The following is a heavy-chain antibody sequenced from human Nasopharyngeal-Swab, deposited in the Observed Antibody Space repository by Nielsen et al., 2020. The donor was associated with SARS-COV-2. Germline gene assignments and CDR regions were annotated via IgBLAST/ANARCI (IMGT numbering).Heavy chain of an antibody. V-gene: IGHV4-59*12. CDR3: ARALFVVPAGWFDP. CDR1: GGSISSYY. Sequence: SETLSLTCTVSGGSISSYYWSWIRQPPGKGLEWIGYIYYSGSTNYNPSLKSRVTMSVDTSKNQFSLKLSSVTAADTAVYYCARALFVVPAGWFDPWGQGTLVTVSS. D-gene: IGHD2-2*01. CDR2: IYYSGST. J-gene: IGHJ5*02.